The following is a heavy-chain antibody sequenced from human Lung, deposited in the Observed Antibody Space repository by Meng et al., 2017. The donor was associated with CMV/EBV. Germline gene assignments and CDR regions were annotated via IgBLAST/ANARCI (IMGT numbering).Heavy chain of an antibody. CDR2: VSRSSSYI. D-gene: IGHD2-2*01. CDR3: ARDRHGVPATDRPYYYGMDV. CDR1: GLFLSTYT. Sequence: AGSLSLSCAVSGLFLSTYTMNWVRHDPGKGLEWVSFVSRSSSYINSADSVDGRFTISRDNATNSLYRQMNSLRAEDTSVYYCARDRHGVPATDRPYYYGMDVWGQRTTVTVSS. J-gene: IGHJ6*02. V-gene: IGHV3-21*01.